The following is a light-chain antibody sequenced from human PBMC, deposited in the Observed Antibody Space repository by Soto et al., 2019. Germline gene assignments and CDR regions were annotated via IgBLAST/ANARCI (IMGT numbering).Light chain of an antibody. CDR3: QQRSNWPIT. V-gene: IGKV3-11*01. J-gene: IGKJ5*01. CDR1: QNINRY. Sequence: EIFLTQSPATLSLSPGGRATLSCRASQNINRYLAWYHQNPGQPPRLLIYDASTRATGIPARFSGSGSVTDFTLTISSLEHEDFAVYYCQQRSNWPITFGQGTRLEI. CDR2: DAS.